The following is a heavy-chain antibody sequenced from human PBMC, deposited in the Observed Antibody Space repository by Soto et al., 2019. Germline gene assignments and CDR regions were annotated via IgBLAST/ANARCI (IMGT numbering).Heavy chain of an antibody. V-gene: IGHV1-18*01. Sequence: RASVKVSCKASGYTFTTYGVSRVRQAPGQGLEWLGWINGYNGNAKYAENLQGRVTMTTDTSTSTAYMELRSLRSDDTAVYYCARMGDVPYYYYGMDVWGQGTTVTVSS. CDR2: INGYNGNA. CDR3: ARMGDVPYYYYGMDV. J-gene: IGHJ6*02. D-gene: IGHD3-16*01. CDR1: GYTFTTYG.